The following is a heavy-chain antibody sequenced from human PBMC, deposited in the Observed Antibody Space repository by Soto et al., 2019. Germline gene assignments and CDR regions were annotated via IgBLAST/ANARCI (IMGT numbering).Heavy chain of an antibody. CDR3: AREGVTTFLYFDY. J-gene: IGHJ4*02. Sequence: GGSLRLSCAASGFTFSSYGMHWVRQAPGKGLEWVAVIWYDGSNKYYADSVKGRFTISRDNSKNTLYLQMNSLRAEDTAVYYCAREGVTTFLYFDYWGQGTLVTVSS. CDR2: IWYDGSNK. CDR1: GFTFSSYG. D-gene: IGHD4-17*01. V-gene: IGHV3-33*01.